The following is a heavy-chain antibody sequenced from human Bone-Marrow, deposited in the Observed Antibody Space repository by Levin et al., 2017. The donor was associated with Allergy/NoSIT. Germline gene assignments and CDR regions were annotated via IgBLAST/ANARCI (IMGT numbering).Heavy chain of an antibody. D-gene: IGHD6-19*01. CDR3: AKLHSSGLLDAFDI. V-gene: IGHV3-23*01. J-gene: IGHJ3*02. CDR1: GFTFSSYA. CDR2: ISGSGGST. Sequence: GESLKISCAASGFTFSSYAMSWVRQAPGKGLEWVSAISGSGGSTYYADSVKGRFTISRDNSKNTLYLQMNSLRAEDTAVYYCAKLHSSGLLDAFDIWGQGTMVTVSS.